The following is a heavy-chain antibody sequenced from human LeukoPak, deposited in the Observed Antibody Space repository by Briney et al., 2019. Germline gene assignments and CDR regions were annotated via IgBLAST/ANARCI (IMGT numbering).Heavy chain of an antibody. CDR2: INHSGST. J-gene: IGHJ4*02. CDR3: ARRGALQKQWQVGFDY. D-gene: IGHD6-19*01. CDR1: GGSFSGYY. Sequence: SETLSLTCAVYGGSFSGYYWSWIRQPPGKGLEWIGEINHSGSTNYNPSLKSRVTISVDTSKNQFSLKLSSVTAVDTAVYYCARRGALQKQWQVGFDYWGQGTLVTVSS. V-gene: IGHV4-34*01.